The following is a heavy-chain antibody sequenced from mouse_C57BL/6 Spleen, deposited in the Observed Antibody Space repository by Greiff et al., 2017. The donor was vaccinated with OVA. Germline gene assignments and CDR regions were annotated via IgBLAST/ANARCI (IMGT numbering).Heavy chain of an antibody. CDR1: GYTFTEYT. CDR2: FYPGSGSI. Sequence: QVQLQQSGAELVKPGASVKLSCKASGYTFTEYTIHWVKQRPGQGLEWIGWFYPGSGSIKYNEKFKDKATLTADKSSSTVYMELSRLTSEDSAVYFCARHEDQDSNWDYAMDYWGQGTSVTVSS. V-gene: IGHV1-62-2*01. D-gene: IGHD2-5*01. J-gene: IGHJ4*01. CDR3: ARHEDQDSNWDYAMDY.